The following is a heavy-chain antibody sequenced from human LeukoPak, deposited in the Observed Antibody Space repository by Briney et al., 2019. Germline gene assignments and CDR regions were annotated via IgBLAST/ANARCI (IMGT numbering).Heavy chain of an antibody. D-gene: IGHD5-24*01. CDR1: RFTFSTYS. CDR3: ARVRDGYNDAYDI. V-gene: IGHV3-21*01. CDR2: ISSRSTYI. Sequence: MTGGSLRLSCAASRFTFSTYSMNWVRQAPGKGLEWVSSISSRSTYIYYADSVKGRFTISRDNAKNSLYLQMNSLRAADTAVYYCARVRDGYNDAYDIWGQGTMVTVSS. J-gene: IGHJ3*02.